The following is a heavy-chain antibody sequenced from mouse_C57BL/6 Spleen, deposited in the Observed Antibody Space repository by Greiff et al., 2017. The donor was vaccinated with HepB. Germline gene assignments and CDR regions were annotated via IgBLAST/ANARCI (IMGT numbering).Heavy chain of an antibody. D-gene: IGHD2-4*01. CDR2: IHPNSGST. CDR1: GYTFPSYW. V-gene: IGHV1-64*01. J-gene: IGHJ3*01. CDR3: ARSGDYHEYDRGFAY. Sequence: QVQLKQPGAELVKPGASVKLSCKASGYTFPSYWMHWVKQRPGQGLEWIGMIHPNSGSTNYNEKFKSKATLTVDKSSSTAYMQLSSLTSEDSAVYYCARSGDYHEYDRGFAYWGQGTLVTVSA.